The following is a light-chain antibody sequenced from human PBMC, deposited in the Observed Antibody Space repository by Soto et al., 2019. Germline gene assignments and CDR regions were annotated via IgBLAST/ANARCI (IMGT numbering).Light chain of an antibody. J-gene: IGLJ2*01. CDR3: QVWDSSSDHVV. CDR1: NIGTKS. V-gene: IGLV3-21*04. CDR2: RDS. Sequence: SSELTQPPSVSVAPGKTARITCGGNNIGTKSVHWYQQKPGQAPVLVIYRDSDRPSGIPERFSGSNSGNTATLTISRVEAGHEADYYCQVWDSSSDHVVFGGGTKLTVL.